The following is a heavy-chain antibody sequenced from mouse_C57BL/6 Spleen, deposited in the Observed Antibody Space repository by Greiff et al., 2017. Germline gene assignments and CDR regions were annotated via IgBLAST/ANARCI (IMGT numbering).Heavy chain of an antibody. Sequence: EVKVEESGGGLVQPGGSMKLSCAVSGFTFSDSWMDWVRQSPEKGLEWVAEIRNKANNHATYYAESVKGRFTISRDDSKSSVYLQMNSLRAEDTGIYYCTGDYGSWYFDVWGTATTVTVSA. CDR1: GFTFSDSW. D-gene: IGHD1-1*01. J-gene: IGHJ1*03. CDR3: TGDYGSWYFDV. V-gene: IGHV6-6*01. CDR2: IRNKANNHAT.